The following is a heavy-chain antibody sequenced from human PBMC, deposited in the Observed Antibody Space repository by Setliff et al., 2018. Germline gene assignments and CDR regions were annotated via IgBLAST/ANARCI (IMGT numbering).Heavy chain of an antibody. V-gene: IGHV1-69*13. CDR3: ARELRSPFWHIDF. CDR1: GGTFSNSA. Sequence: SVKVSCKASGGTFSNSALTWVRQAPGQGLEWMGRLIPILRKTNYAENFQGRVSITADGSTNTVHMEVTSLRTEDTAVYYCARELRSPFWHIDFWGQGTLVTVSS. D-gene: IGHD3-16*01. J-gene: IGHJ4*02. CDR2: LIPILRKT.